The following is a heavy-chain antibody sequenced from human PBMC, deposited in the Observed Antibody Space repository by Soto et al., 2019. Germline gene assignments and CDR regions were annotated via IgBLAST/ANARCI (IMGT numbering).Heavy chain of an antibody. J-gene: IGHJ4*02. V-gene: IGHV3-23*01. CDR3: AKGDILTGSKEGWDH. Sequence: EVQLLESGGGLVQPGGSLRLSCAASGFTFRSYAMSWVRQAPGRGLECVSSIDGSGAGAYYADSVKGRFTISRDNSKNTLDLQMNSLRAEDTAVYYCAKGDILTGSKEGWDHWGQGTLVTVSS. CDR2: IDGSGAGA. D-gene: IGHD3-9*01. CDR1: GFTFRSYA.